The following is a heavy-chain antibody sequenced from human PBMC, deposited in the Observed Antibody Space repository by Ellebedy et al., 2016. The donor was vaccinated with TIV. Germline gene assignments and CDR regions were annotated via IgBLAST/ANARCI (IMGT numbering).Heavy chain of an antibody. Sequence: SETLSLTCAVYGGSFSDYYWSWIRQHPGKGLEWIGYIYYSGSTYYNPSLKSRVTISVDTSKNQFSLKLSSVTAADTAVYYCARVGTMVRGVIALGMDVWGQGTTVTVSS. CDR2: IYYSGST. CDR1: GGSFSDYY. D-gene: IGHD3-10*01. CDR3: ARVGTMVRGVIALGMDV. J-gene: IGHJ6*02. V-gene: IGHV4-31*11.